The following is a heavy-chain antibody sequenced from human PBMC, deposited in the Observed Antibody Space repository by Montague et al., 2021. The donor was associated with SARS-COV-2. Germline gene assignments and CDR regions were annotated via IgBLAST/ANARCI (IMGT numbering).Heavy chain of an antibody. Sequence: SETLSLTCSVSGGSMINNYWSWIRQPPGKGLEWMGYIYYTGSTDYNPSLESRATLSIDTSKNEFSLKLTSVTAADTAVYYCAREGGRLQYSYYYGMDVWGQGTTATVSS. CDR1: GGSMINNY. V-gene: IGHV4-59*01. CDR2: IYYTGST. J-gene: IGHJ6*02. D-gene: IGHD5-12*01. CDR3: AREGGRLQYSYYYGMDV.